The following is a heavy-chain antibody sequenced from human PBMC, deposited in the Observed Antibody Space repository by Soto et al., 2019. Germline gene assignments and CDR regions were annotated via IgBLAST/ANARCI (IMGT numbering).Heavy chain of an antibody. D-gene: IGHD2-21*02. J-gene: IGHJ3*01. CDR2: IWYDGSIK. CDR3: ARDGRDSVFDV. V-gene: IGHV3-33*01. CDR1: GFSLSGKG. Sequence: QVQLVESGGGVVQPGGSLRLSCVASGFSLSGKGIHWVRQAPGKGLEWVALIWYDGSIKYYADSVKGRFTVSRDNSKNMVWLQVNSLRAEDTGIYYWARDGRDSVFDVWGQGTMVTVSS.